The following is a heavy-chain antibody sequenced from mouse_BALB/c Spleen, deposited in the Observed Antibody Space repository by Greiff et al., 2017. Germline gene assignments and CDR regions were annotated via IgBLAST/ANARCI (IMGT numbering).Heavy chain of an antibody. J-gene: IGHJ3*01. Sequence: VQLQQSGAELMKPGASVKISCKATGYTFSSYWIEWVKQRPGHGLEWIGEILPGSGSTNYNEKFKGKATFTADTSSNTAYMQLSSLTSEDSAFYYCARWTERAYWGQGTLVTVSA. CDR3: ARWTERAY. CDR2: ILPGSGST. CDR1: GYTFSSYW. V-gene: IGHV1-9*01.